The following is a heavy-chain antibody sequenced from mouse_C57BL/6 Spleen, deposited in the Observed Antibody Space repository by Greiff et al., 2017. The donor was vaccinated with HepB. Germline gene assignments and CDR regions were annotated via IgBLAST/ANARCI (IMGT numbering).Heavy chain of an antibody. CDR1: GYTFTSYW. V-gene: IGHV1-52*01. D-gene: IGHD1-1*01. CDR2: IDPSDSET. Sequence: QVQLRQPGAELVRPGSSVKLSCKASGYTFTSYWMHWVKQRPIQGLEWIGNIDPSDSETHYNQKFKDKATLTVDKSSSTAYMQLSSLTSEDSAVYYCARGITTVVAHWYFDVWGTGTTVTVSS. CDR3: ARGITTVVAHWYFDV. J-gene: IGHJ1*03.